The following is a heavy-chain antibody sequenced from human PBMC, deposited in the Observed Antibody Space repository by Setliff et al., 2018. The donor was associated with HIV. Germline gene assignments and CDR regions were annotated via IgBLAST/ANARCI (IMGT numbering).Heavy chain of an antibody. J-gene: IGHJ4*02. V-gene: IGHV3-21*04. CDR1: GFTFSSYS. Sequence: GGSLRLSCAASGFTFSSYSMNWVRQAPGKGLEWVSSVGSSSGYTYYADSVKGRFTISRDDSKNTVYLQMNSLRAEDTAVYYCAKAQPYRDWGQGTLVTVSS. D-gene: IGHD6-13*01. CDR3: AKAQPYRD. CDR2: VGSSSGYT.